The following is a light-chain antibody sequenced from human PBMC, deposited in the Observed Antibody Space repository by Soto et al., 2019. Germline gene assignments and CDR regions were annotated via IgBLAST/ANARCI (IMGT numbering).Light chain of an antibody. CDR1: QGISSY. V-gene: IGKV1-9*01. Sequence: IQLIQSPTFLSACLCDLVTITCRASQGISSYLAWYQQKPGKAPKLLIYAASTLQSGVPSRFSGSGSGTEFTLTISSLQPEDFATYYCLQVYNFPRTFGQGTKVDIK. CDR3: LQVYNFPRT. J-gene: IGKJ1*01. CDR2: AAS.